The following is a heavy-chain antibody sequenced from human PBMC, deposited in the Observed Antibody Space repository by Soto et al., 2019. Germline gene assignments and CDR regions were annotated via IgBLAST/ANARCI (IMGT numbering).Heavy chain of an antibody. V-gene: IGHV1-2*04. Sequence: ASVKVSCKASGYTFTGYYIHWVRQAPGQGLEWMGWINPNSGGTNYAQKFQGWVTMTRDTSISTAYMELSRLRSDDTAVYYCARAGEIFGVVISQFDYWGQGTLVTVS. J-gene: IGHJ4*02. CDR3: ARAGEIFGVVISQFDY. D-gene: IGHD3-3*01. CDR1: GYTFTGYY. CDR2: INPNSGGT.